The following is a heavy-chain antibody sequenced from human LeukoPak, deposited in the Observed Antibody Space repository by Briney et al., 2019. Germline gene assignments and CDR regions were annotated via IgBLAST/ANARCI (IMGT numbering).Heavy chain of an antibody. D-gene: IGHD6-19*01. J-gene: IGHJ4*02. CDR1: GFTVSSNY. CDR2: IYSGGST. V-gene: IGHV3-66*02. Sequence: GGSLRLSCAASGFTVSSNYMSWVRQAPGKGLEWASAIYSGGSTYYADSVKGRFTISRDNSKNTLCLQMNSLRAEDTAVYYCASTGYSSGWGVGVFFDYWGQGTLVTVSS. CDR3: ASTGYSSGWGVGVFFDY.